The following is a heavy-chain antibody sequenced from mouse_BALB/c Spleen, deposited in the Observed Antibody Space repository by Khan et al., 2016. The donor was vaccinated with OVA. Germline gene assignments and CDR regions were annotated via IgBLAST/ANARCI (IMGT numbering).Heavy chain of an antibody. CDR2: INYSGNT. J-gene: IGHJ3*01. CDR3: ARKDYYDYDPFPY. D-gene: IGHD2-4*01. CDR1: GYSITSEYA. V-gene: IGHV3-2*02. Sequence: EVQLQESGPGLVKPSQSLSPTCTVTGYSITSEYAWNWIRQFPGNKLEWMGYINYSGNTRFNPSLKSRTSITRDTSKNQFFLQLSSVTTEDTATYYCARKDYYDYDPFPYWGQGTLVTVSA.